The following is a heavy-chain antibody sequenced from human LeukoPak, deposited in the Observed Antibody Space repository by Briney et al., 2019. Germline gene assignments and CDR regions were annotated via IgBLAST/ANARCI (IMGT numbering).Heavy chain of an antibody. Sequence: GGSLRLSCAASGFTFSDHYMDWVRQAPGKGLQWVGRGRNKAMSYTAEFAASVIGRFAISRDDSKNSLYLHMNSLRAEDTAVYYCAKDRYNDYEGGWFDPWGQGTLVTVSS. CDR3: AKDRYNDYEGGWFDP. D-gene: IGHD5-12*01. CDR1: GFTFSDHY. CDR2: GRNKAMSYTA. V-gene: IGHV3-72*01. J-gene: IGHJ5*02.